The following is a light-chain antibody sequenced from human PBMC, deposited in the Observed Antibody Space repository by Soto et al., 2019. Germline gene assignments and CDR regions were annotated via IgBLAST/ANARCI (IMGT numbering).Light chain of an antibody. V-gene: IGKV3-11*01. CDR2: DAS. J-gene: IGKJ3*01. CDR3: QLGVT. CDR1: QSVSSY. Sequence: EIVLTQSPATLSLSPGERATLSCRASQSVSSYLAWYQQKPGQAPRLLIYDASNRATGIPARFSGSGSGTDFTLTISSLGPEDFAVYYCQLGVTFGPGTKVDIK.